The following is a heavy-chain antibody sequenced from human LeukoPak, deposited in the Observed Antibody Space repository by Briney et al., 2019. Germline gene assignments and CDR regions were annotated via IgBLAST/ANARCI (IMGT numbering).Heavy chain of an antibody. V-gene: IGHV3-15*01. J-gene: IGHJ4*02. D-gene: IGHD4-17*01. CDR1: GFTFGNAW. Sequence: GGSLRLSCAASGFTFGNAWMSWVRQAPGKGLEWVGRIKSKTDGGTTDYAAPVKGRFTISRDDSKNTLYLQMNSLKTEDTAVYYCTTERGDYGLDYWGQGTLVTVSS. CDR3: TTERGDYGLDY. CDR2: IKSKTDGGTT.